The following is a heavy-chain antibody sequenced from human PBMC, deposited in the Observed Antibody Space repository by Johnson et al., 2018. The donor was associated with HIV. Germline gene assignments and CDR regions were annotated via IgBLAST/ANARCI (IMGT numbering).Heavy chain of an antibody. Sequence: QVLLVESGGGVVQPGRSLRLSCVASRFTFSSYGMHWVRQAPGKGLEWVAVISYAGANKYYADSVKGRFTISRDNSKNTLYLQMHSLRAEATAVYFCGRRASGWHAFDIWGQGTMVTVSS. D-gene: IGHD6-19*01. CDR1: RFTFSSYG. CDR2: ISYAGANK. CDR3: GRRASGWHAFDI. V-gene: IGHV3-30*03. J-gene: IGHJ3*02.